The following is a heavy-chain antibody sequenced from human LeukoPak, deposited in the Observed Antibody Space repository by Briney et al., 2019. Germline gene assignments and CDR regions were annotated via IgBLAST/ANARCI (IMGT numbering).Heavy chain of an antibody. CDR1: GDSINSRSYY. CDR3: ARDSSFITMVRGPFDY. Sequence: SETLSLTCAVSGDSINSRSYYWAWIRQPPGKGLEWIGSIYHSESIYYNPSLKSRVTISVDTSKNQFSLRLSSVTAADTAVYYCARDSSFITMVRGPFDYWGQGTLVTVSS. J-gene: IGHJ4*02. D-gene: IGHD3-10*01. CDR2: IYHSESI. V-gene: IGHV4-39*07.